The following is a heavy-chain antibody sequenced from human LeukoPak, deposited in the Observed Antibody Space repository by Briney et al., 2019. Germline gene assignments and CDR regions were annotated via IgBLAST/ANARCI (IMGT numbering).Heavy chain of an antibody. CDR2: ISAYNGST. V-gene: IGHV1-18*01. D-gene: IGHD1-26*01. CDR3: ARELVGANHLDL. CDR1: GYTFTSYA. J-gene: IGHJ4*02. Sequence: ASVKVSCKASGYTFTSYAISRVRQAPGQGREWMGWISAYNGSTKYAQKLQGRVTMTTDTSTSTAYMEVRSLRSDDTAVYLRARELVGANHLDLWGQGTLVSVSS.